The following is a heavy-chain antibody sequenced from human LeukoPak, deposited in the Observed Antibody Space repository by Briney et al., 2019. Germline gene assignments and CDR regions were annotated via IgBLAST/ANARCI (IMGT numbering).Heavy chain of an antibody. Sequence: SETLSLTCTVSGYSINSGYYWSWIRQPPGKGLEWIGEINHSGSTNYNPSLKSRVTISVDTSKNQFSLKLSSVTAADTAVYYCARRRMYYYDSSGHYYFDYWGQGTLVTVSS. CDR3: ARRRMYYYDSSGHYYFDY. V-gene: IGHV4-34*01. CDR2: INHSGST. J-gene: IGHJ4*02. CDR1: GYSINSGYY. D-gene: IGHD3-22*01.